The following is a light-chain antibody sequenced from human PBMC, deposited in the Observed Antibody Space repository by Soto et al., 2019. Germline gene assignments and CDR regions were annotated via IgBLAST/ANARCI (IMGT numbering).Light chain of an antibody. CDR3: QQLYSYPPWT. CDR2: AAS. J-gene: IGKJ1*01. CDR1: QGISSC. V-gene: IGKV1-9*01. Sequence: DIQLTQSPSFLSASVGDRVTITCRASQGISSCLAWYQQKPGKAPKLLIYAASTLQSGVPSRFSGSGSGTEFTLTISSLQPEDFATYYCQQLYSYPPWTFGQGTKVEIK.